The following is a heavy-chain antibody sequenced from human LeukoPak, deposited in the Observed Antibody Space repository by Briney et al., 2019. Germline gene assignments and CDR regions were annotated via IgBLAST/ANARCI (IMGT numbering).Heavy chain of an antibody. Sequence: QPGRSLRLSCAASEFTFSRYSMHWVRQAPGKGLEWVAHISYDGDHKYYADSVKGRFTISRDNAKNSLYLQMNSLRAEDTALYYCARVGEGGNYYSVRMDVWGKGTTVTVSS. CDR2: ISYDGDHK. J-gene: IGHJ6*04. CDR3: ARVGEGGNYYSVRMDV. CDR1: EFTFSRYS. D-gene: IGHD1-26*01. V-gene: IGHV3-30*04.